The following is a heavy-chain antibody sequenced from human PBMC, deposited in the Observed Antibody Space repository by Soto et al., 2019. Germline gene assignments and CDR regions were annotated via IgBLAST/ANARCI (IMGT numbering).Heavy chain of an antibody. CDR1: GGTFSSYA. CDR2: IIPIFGTA. J-gene: IGHJ6*03. Sequence: ASVKVYCKASGGTFSSYAISWVRQAPGQGLEWMGGIIPIFGTANYAQKFQGRVTITADESTSTAYMELSSLRSEDTAVYYCARSGGRSAYYYCYYLDVWGKGNTVTVS. CDR3: ARSGGRSAYYYCYYLDV. V-gene: IGHV1-69*13.